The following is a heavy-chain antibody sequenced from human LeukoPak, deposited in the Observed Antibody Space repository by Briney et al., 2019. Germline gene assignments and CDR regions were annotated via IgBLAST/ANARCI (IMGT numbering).Heavy chain of an antibody. CDR3: ARDNYDYVWGSYRPFHFDY. CDR1: GFTFSSYA. Sequence: GGSLRLSCAASGFTFSSYAMSWVRQAPGKGLEWVSAISGSGGSTYYADSVKGRFTISRDNSKNTLYLQMNSLRAEDTAVYYCARDNYDYVWGSYRPFHFDYWGQGTLVTVSS. V-gene: IGHV3-23*01. J-gene: IGHJ4*02. CDR2: ISGSGGST. D-gene: IGHD3-16*02.